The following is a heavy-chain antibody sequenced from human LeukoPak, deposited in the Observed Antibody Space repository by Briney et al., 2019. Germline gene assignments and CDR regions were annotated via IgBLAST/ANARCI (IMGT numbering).Heavy chain of an antibody. J-gene: IGHJ4*02. CDR3: ARGLSSFYAFLDY. D-gene: IGHD3-16*01. V-gene: IGHV4-61*02. Sequence: SSETLSLTCTVSGGSISSGSYYWSWIRQPAGKGLEWIGRIYTSGNTDYNPSLKSRVTISLDTSKSQFSMKLKSVTAADTAVYYCARGLSSFYAFLDYWGQGSLVTVSS. CDR2: IYTSGNT. CDR1: GGSISSGSYY.